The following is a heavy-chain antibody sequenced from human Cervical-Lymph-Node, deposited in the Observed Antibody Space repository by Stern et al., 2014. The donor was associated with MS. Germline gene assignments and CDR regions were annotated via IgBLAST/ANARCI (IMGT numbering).Heavy chain of an antibody. Sequence: EDQLVESGGGLVKPGGSLRLSCAASGFTFSSYSMNWVRQAPGKGLEWVSSISSSSSYIYYADSVKGRFTISRDNAKNSLYLQMNSLRAEDTAVYYCARDLGLYSGNYLGFDYWGQGTLVTVSS. CDR1: GFTFSSYS. D-gene: IGHD1-26*01. CDR2: ISSSSSYI. J-gene: IGHJ4*02. V-gene: IGHV3-21*01. CDR3: ARDLGLYSGNYLGFDY.